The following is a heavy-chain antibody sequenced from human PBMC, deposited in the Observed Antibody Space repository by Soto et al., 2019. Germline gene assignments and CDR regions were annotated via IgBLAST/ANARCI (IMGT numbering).Heavy chain of an antibody. V-gene: IGHV3-30-3*01. CDR2: ISYDGSNK. CDR1: GCTFSSYA. Sequence: HPGGSVRHSCAASGCTFSSYAMIWVRQAPGKGLEWVAVISYDGSNKYYADSVKGRFTISRDNSKNTLYLQMNSLRAEDTAVYYCASPRSPMDVWGHGTTVTVSS. CDR3: ASPRSPMDV. J-gene: IGHJ6*02.